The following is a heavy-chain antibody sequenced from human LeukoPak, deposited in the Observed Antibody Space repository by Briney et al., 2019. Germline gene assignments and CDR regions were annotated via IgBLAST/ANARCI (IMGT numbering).Heavy chain of an antibody. CDR1: GFTFSSYE. J-gene: IGHJ6*02. D-gene: IGHD6-6*01. V-gene: IGHV3-48*03. CDR2: ISSSGSTI. Sequence: GGSLRLSCAASGFTFSSYEMNWVRQAPGKGLEWVSLISSSGSTIYYADSVKGRFTISRDNAKNSLFLQMNTLRAEDTAVYYCARDPYSSTWSYGMDVWGQGTTVTVSS. CDR3: ARDPYSSTWSYGMDV.